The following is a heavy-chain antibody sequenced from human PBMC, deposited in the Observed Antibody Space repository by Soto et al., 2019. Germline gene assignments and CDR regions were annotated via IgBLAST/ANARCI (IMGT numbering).Heavy chain of an antibody. CDR1: EDTFRNYA. CDR2: IIRIFGTA. V-gene: IGHV1-69*06. D-gene: IGHD3-22*01. Sequence: QVELVQSGAEVKKPGSSVKVSCQASEDTFRNYAISWVRQAPGQGLEWMGGIIRIFGTANYAQKFQGRVTSAADTSASTVYLELSSLRSEDTAVYYCASTKYDSSAYYYWYLGLWGRGTLVTVSS. J-gene: IGHJ2*01. CDR3: ASTKYDSSAYYYWYLGL.